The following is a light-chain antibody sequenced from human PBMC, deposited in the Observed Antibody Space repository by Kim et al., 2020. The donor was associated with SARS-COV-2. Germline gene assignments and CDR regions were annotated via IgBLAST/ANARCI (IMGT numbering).Light chain of an antibody. V-gene: IGKV1-39*01. CDR1: ESIRNY. CDR2: AVS. J-gene: IGKJ1*01. CDR3: QQSYDATWT. Sequence: ASVEDRVSISLRASESIRNYLNWCQQKPGKAPKRLIYAVSTLQSGVPSRFSGGGSGTDFTLTINSLRPEDFASYFCQQSYDATWTFGEGTKVDIK.